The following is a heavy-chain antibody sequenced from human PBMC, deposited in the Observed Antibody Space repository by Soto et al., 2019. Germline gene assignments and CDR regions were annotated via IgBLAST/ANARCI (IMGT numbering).Heavy chain of an antibody. CDR1: GFTFSSYG. J-gene: IGHJ4*02. V-gene: IGHV3-33*01. Sequence: QVQLVESGGGVVQPGRSLRLSCAASGFTFSSYGMHWVRQAPGKGLEWVAVIWYDGSNKYYADSVKGRFTIFRDNSKNTRYLQMNSLRAEDTAVYYCARDGYCSGGSCYSVPVFDYWGQGTLVTVSS. D-gene: IGHD2-15*01. CDR3: ARDGYCSGGSCYSVPVFDY. CDR2: IWYDGSNK.